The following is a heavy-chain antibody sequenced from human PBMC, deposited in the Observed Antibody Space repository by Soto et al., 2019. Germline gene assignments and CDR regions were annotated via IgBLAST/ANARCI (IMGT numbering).Heavy chain of an antibody. CDR2: INHSGST. J-gene: IGHJ6*02. D-gene: IGHD3-10*01. CDR1: GGSFSGYY. Sequence: SETLSLTCAVYGGSFSGYYWSWIRQPPGKGLEWIGEINHSGSTNYNPSLKSRVTISVDTSKDQFSLKLSSVTAADTAVYYCARGRGDGYNRYYYYYYGMDVWGQGTTVTVSS. CDR3: ARGRGDGYNRYYYYYYGMDV. V-gene: IGHV4-34*01.